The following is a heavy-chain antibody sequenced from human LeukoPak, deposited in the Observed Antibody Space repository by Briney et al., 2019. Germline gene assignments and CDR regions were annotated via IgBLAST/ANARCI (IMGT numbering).Heavy chain of an antibody. CDR2: MNPNSGNT. CDR1: GYTFTSYD. CDR3: ARDSWDVLVYDY. V-gene: IGHV1-8*01. D-gene: IGHD1-14*01. Sequence: ASVKVSCKASGYTFTSYDINWVRQATGQGLEWMGWMNPNSGNTGYAQKFQGRVTMTRNTSISTAYMELSSLRSEDTAVYYCARDSWDVLVYDYWGQGTLVTVSS. J-gene: IGHJ4*02.